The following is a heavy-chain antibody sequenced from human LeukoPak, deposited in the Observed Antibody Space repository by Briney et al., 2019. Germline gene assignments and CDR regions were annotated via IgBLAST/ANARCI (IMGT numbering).Heavy chain of an antibody. Sequence: GASVKVSCKVSGHSLTDLSMHWVRQAPGQGLEWMGWISAYNGNTNYAQKLQGRVTMTTDKSTSTAYMELSSLRSEDTAVYYCARSSIIAAAGPYYFDYWGQGTLVTVSS. D-gene: IGHD6-13*01. J-gene: IGHJ4*02. CDR1: GHSLTDLS. CDR3: ARSSIIAAAGPYYFDY. V-gene: IGHV1-18*01. CDR2: ISAYNGNT.